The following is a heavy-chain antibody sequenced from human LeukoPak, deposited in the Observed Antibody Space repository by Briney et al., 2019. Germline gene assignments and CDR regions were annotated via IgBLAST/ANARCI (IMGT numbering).Heavy chain of an antibody. Sequence: GGSVRLSCVASGFTFSSYEMNWVRQAPGKGLGWVSYITSSGSTIHYADSVKGRFTISRDNAKNSLYLQMNSLRAEDTAVYYCARWGDIPVAGAFDIWGQGTMVTVSS. D-gene: IGHD6-19*01. CDR2: ITSSGSTI. J-gene: IGHJ3*02. V-gene: IGHV3-48*03. CDR3: ARWGDIPVAGAFDI. CDR1: GFTFSSYE.